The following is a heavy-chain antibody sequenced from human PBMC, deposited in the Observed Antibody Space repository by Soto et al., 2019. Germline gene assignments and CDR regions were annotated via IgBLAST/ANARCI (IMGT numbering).Heavy chain of an antibody. V-gene: IGHV3-48*02. CDR2: ISVSGTGK. CDR1: GITFSNYG. J-gene: IGHJ4*02. Sequence: EVQLVESGGGLVQPGESLRLSCAASGITFSNYGWTWVRQAPGKGLEWVSHISVSGTGKIYADSVRGRFTISRDNAKNSVYMQMNSLSDEDTAVYYCTSDPDGDLDFEYWGQGTLVTVSA. CDR3: TSDPDGDLDFEY. D-gene: IGHD4-17*01.